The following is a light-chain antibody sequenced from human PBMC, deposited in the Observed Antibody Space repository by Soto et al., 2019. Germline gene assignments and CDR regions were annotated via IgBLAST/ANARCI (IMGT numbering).Light chain of an antibody. Sequence: DIQMTQSPSSLSASVGDRVTITCRASQSLSIYLNWYQQRPGKAPKLLIYGVSTLQAGVPARFSGSGSGTDFTLSINNLKLEDCATYYCQEAYCAPRTFGQGTKVEIK. CDR1: QSLSIY. CDR3: QEAYCAPRT. J-gene: IGKJ1*01. CDR2: GVS. V-gene: IGKV1-39*01.